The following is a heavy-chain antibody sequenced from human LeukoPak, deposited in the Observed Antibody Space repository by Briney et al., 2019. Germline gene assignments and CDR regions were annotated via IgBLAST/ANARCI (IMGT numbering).Heavy chain of an antibody. V-gene: IGHV3-72*01. CDR3: ARDTRDGIDY. D-gene: IGHD5-24*01. CDR2: TRNKADSYTT. J-gene: IGHJ4*02. CDR1: GFTFSDHY. Sequence: PGGSLRLSCAASGFTFSDHYMDWVRQAPGKGLEWVGRTRNKADSYTTDYAASVKGRFSISRDDSQNSLFLQMNSLKTEDTAVYYCARDTRDGIDYWGQGTLVTVSS.